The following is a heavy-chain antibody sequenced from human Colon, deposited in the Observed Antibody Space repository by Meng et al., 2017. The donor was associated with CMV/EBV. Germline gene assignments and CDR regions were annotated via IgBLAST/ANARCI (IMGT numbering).Heavy chain of an antibody. J-gene: IGHJ4*02. D-gene: IGHD1-26*01. CDR2: IHGGGGT. Sequence: SCADSGITVGSHYVSWVRQAPGKGLYWVSVIHGGGGTYYADSVKGRFTISRDNSKNTLYLQMDSLRPEDTAVYYCAYEGPYSGNYVDYWGQGALVTVSS. V-gene: IGHV3-66*02. CDR3: AYEGPYSGNYVDY. CDR1: GITVGSHY.